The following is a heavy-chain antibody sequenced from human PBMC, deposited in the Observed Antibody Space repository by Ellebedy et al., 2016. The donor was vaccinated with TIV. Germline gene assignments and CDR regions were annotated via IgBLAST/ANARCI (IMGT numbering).Heavy chain of an antibody. D-gene: IGHD5-12*01. CDR2: MNQVGSEK. V-gene: IGHV3-7*03. CDR3: ARDPNSPGDTGYGDY. Sequence: GESLKISCAASGFNFKTSEMSWVRQAPGKGLEWVANMNQVGSEKYYVDSVKGRFTISRDNAQNSLYLHMNNLRAEDTAVYYCARDPNSPGDTGYGDYWGQGVVVTVST. CDR1: GFNFKTSE. J-gene: IGHJ4*02.